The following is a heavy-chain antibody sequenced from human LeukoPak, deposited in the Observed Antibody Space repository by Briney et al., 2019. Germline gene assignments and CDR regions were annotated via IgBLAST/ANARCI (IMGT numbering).Heavy chain of an antibody. CDR1: GGSISSSSYY. V-gene: IGHV4-39*07. CDR2: TYYSGIT. D-gene: IGHD5-12*01. J-gene: IGHJ6*03. CDR3: ARGGYDRGMDV. Sequence: SETLSLTCTVSGGSISSSSYYWGWIRQPPGKGLEWIGSTYYSGITYYNPSLKSRVTISVDTSKNQFSLKLSSVTAADTAVYYCARGGYDRGMDVWGKGTTVTVSS.